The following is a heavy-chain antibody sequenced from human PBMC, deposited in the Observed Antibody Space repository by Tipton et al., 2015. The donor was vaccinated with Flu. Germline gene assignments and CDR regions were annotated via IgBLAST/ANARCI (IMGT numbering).Heavy chain of an antibody. Sequence: SLRLSCTASGFTFSSYWMCWVRQAPGQGLEWVATIRQDESEKYLVDSVKGRFTVSRDNARNSLYLQMNSLRVEDTAVYYCVRNRVVVSASDTFDVWGQGTVVTVSS. D-gene: IGHD2-2*01. CDR3: VRNRVVVSASDTFDV. V-gene: IGHV3-7*03. CDR1: GFTFSSYW. CDR2: IRQDESEK. J-gene: IGHJ3*01.